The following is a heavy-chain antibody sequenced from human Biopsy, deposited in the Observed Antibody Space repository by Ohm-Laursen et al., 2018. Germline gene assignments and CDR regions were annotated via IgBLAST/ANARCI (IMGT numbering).Heavy chain of an antibody. D-gene: IGHD6-19*01. V-gene: IGHV1-46*01. Sequence: SVKVSCKASGYSFTSYSMHWVRQAPGQGLEWMGMINPSGSTTSYPQIFQGRVTMTRDTSKSTVYMELSSLGSADTAVYFYARNTGWYGDLYYFDYWGQGTLVTVSS. J-gene: IGHJ4*02. CDR3: ARNTGWYGDLYYFDY. CDR1: GYSFTSYS. CDR2: INPSGSTT.